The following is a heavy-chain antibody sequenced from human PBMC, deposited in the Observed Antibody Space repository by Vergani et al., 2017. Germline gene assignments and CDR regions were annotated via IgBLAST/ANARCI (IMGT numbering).Heavy chain of an antibody. CDR1: GFALNRHA. Sequence: VQLVESGGGVVQPGTSLRLSCVVSGFALNRHAMYWVRQAPGKGLEWLSYISSSDSAIYYADSVKGRFTISRDNAKSSLYLQMNSLRVEDTAVYYCAKARDPNCKGGNCYSYYYGLDLWGQGTTVTVSS. CDR2: ISSSDSAI. CDR3: AKARDPNCKGGNCYSYYYGLDL. D-gene: IGHD2-21*01. J-gene: IGHJ6*02. V-gene: IGHV3-48*03.